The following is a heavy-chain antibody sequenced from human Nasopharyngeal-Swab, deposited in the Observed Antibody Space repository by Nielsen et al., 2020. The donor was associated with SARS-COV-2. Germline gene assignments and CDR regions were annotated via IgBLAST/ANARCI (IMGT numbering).Heavy chain of an antibody. CDR2: ISSSGSTI. J-gene: IGHJ4*02. CDR1: GFTFSSYE. CDR3: ARELPGPPFLGPIDY. V-gene: IGHV3-48*03. Sequence: SLKISCAASGFTFSSYEMNWVRQAPGKGLEWVSYISSSGSTIYYADSVKGRFTISRDNAKNSLYLQMNSLRAEDTAVYYCARELPGPPFLGPIDYWGQGTLVTVSS. D-gene: IGHD3-3*01.